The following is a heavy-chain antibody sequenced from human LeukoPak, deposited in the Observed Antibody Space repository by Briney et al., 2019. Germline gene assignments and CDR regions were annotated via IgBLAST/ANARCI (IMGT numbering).Heavy chain of an antibody. CDR1: GFTFSSYA. CDR2: ISGSGGST. J-gene: IGHJ4*02. Sequence: GGSLRLSCAASGFTFSSYAMSGVRQAPGKGLEWVSAISGSGGSTYYADSVKGRFTISRDNSKNTLYLQMNSLRAEDTAVYYCAKAFFVVVPAASIDYWGQGTLVTVSS. V-gene: IGHV3-23*01. D-gene: IGHD2-2*01. CDR3: AKAFFVVVPAASIDY.